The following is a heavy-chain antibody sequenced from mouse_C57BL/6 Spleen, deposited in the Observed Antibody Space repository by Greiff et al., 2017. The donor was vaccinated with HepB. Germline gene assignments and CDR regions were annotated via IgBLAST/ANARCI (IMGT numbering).Heavy chain of an antibody. Sequence: DVKLQESGGDLVKPGGSLKLSCAASGFTFSSYGMSWVRQTPDKRLEWVATISSGGSYTYYPDSVKGRFTISRDNAKNTLYLQMSSLKSEDTAMYYCARQDGYYYFDYWGQGTTLTVSS. D-gene: IGHD2-3*01. V-gene: IGHV5-6*02. CDR3: ARQDGYYYFDY. J-gene: IGHJ2*01. CDR2: ISSGGSYT. CDR1: GFTFSSYG.